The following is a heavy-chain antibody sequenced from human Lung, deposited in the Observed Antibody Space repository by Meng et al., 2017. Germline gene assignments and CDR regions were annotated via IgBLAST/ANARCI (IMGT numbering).Heavy chain of an antibody. V-gene: IGHV4-34*01. CDR3: ARGRSSGYYSPLDY. J-gene: IGHJ4*02. Sequence: GSLRLSCAVYVGSFSDYYWTWIHQSPGKGLEWIGHINHSGSTNYNPSLKSRLTMSVDTSKNQFSLKLSSVTAADTAVYYCARGRSSGYYSPLDYWGQGTLVTVSS. D-gene: IGHD3-22*01. CDR1: VGSFSDYY. CDR2: INHSGST.